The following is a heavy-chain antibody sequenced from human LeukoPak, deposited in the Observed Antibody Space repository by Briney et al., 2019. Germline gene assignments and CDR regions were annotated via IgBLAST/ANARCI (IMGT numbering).Heavy chain of an antibody. CDR2: IGTAGDT. Sequence: PGGPLRLSCAASGFTFSSYDMHWVRQATGKGLEWVSAIGTAGDTYYPGSVKGRFTISRENAKNSLYLQMNSLRAGDTAVYYCARGSYYYGSGNDAFDIWGQGTMVTVSS. D-gene: IGHD3-10*01. V-gene: IGHV3-13*01. CDR1: GFTFSSYD. CDR3: ARGSYYYGSGNDAFDI. J-gene: IGHJ3*02.